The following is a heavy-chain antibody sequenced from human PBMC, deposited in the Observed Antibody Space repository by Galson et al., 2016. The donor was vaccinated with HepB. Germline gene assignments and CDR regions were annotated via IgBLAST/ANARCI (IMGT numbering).Heavy chain of an antibody. D-gene: IGHD2-2*01. J-gene: IGHJ6*02. V-gene: IGHV4-39*01. CDR3: ARSQYQPAQMDV. CDR1: GGFISRSSDY. CDR2: IYYTGST. Sequence: SETLSLTCTVSGGFISRSSDYWGWIRQPPGKGLEWIGSIYYTGSTYYNPSLKSRVTISVDTSKNQFSLKLSSVTGADTAVYYCARSQYQPAQMDVWGQGTTVAVSS.